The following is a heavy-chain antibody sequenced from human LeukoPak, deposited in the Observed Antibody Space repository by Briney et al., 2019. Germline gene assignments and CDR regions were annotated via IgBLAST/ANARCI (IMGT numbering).Heavy chain of an antibody. CDR3: AKGAERGSVFVAFDY. Sequence: GGSLRLSCTASGFTFSSYAMSWVRQAPGKGLEWVSAISGSGGSTYYADSAKGRFTISRDNSKNTLYLQMNSLRAEDTAVYYCAKGAERGSVFVAFDYWGQGTLVTVYS. CDR2: ISGSGGST. CDR1: GFTFSSYA. D-gene: IGHD2-15*01. J-gene: IGHJ4*02. V-gene: IGHV3-23*01.